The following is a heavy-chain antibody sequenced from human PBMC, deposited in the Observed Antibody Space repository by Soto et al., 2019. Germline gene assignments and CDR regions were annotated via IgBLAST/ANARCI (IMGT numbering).Heavy chain of an antibody. J-gene: IGHJ4*02. V-gene: IGHV3-30-3*01. CDR2: ISYDGNNK. CDR1: GFTFSRYA. CDR3: ARGEACDY. Sequence: QVQVVESGGDVVQPGKSLRLSCAASGFTFSRYAVHWVRQAPGKGLEWVTLISYDGNNKYYADSVKGRFTVSRDNAKKTLYLQMNYLRPEDTAVYYGARGEACDYCGQGTLVTVSS.